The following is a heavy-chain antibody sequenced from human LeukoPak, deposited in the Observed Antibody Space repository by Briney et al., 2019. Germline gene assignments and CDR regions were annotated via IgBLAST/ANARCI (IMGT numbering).Heavy chain of an antibody. CDR3: ARDSPFEWAVFGDSFDI. CDR1: GGSISSSTYY. D-gene: IGHD3-3*01. J-gene: IGHJ3*02. V-gene: IGHV4-61*01. CDR2: IHYSGST. Sequence: SETLSLTCTVSGGSISSSTYYWGWIRQSPGKGLEWIAHIHYSGSTNYNSSLASRVTISMDTSKRQISLKLSSVTAADTAVYYCARDSPFEWAVFGDSFDIWGQGTVVAVSS.